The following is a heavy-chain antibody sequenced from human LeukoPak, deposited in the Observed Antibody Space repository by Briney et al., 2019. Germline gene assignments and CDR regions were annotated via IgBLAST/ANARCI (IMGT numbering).Heavy chain of an antibody. D-gene: IGHD3-9*01. J-gene: IGHJ3*02. CDR3: ARSRITIFLDAFDI. CDR2: INPNSGGT. CDR1: GYTVTGYY. V-gene: IGHV1-2*02. Sequence: ASVKVSCKASGYTVTGYYMHWVRRAPGHAREWMEWINPNSGGTNYQQKFKGRVTMTRDTSISTAYMELSRLTSDDTAVYYCARSRITIFLDAFDIWGQGTMVTGSS.